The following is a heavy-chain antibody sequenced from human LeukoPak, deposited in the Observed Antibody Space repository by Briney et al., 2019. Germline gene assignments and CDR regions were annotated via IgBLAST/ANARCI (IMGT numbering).Heavy chain of an antibody. CDR2: TYYRSKWYH. Sequence: SQTLSLTCAISGDSFSSNSAAWNWLRQSPSRGLEWLGRTYYRSKWYHDYAVSVKSRITINPDTSKNQFSLQLNSVTPEDTAVYYCATQLVIESGGMDVWGQGTMVTVSS. CDR3: ATQLVIESGGMDV. J-gene: IGHJ6*02. D-gene: IGHD3-9*01. V-gene: IGHV6-1*01. CDR1: GDSFSSNSAA.